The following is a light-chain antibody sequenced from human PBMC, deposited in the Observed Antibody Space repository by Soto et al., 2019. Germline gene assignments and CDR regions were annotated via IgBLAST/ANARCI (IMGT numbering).Light chain of an antibody. CDR2: ASS. Sequence: DIQLTQSPSFVSASVGDRVTITCRASQNIDQYLNWFQHKPGTTPKPLIYASSNLYVGVSSRFSGSGSGTHFTLTISSLQPEDFGTFYFQQSSSSVSWTFGQGPTVEVK. V-gene: IGKV1-39*01. J-gene: IGKJ1*01. CDR3: QQSSSSVSWT. CDR1: QNIDQY.